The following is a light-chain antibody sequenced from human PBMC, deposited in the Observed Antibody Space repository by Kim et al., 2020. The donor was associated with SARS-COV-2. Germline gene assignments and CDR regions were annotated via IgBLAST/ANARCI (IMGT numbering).Light chain of an antibody. Sequence: SVGDRVTSTCQASQDISNYLNWYQQKPGKARQLRIYDASNLEAGVPSRFSGSGAGTEFTFTISSLQPEDIATYFCQQYDNLPQLTFGGGTKVDIK. J-gene: IGKJ4*01. V-gene: IGKV1-33*01. CDR3: QQYDNLPQLT. CDR1: QDISNY. CDR2: DAS.